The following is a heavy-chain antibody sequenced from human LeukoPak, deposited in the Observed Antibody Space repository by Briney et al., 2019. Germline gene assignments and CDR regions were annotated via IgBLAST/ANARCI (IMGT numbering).Heavy chain of an antibody. CDR1: GYTFTSYG. J-gene: IGHJ6*02. CDR2: ISAYNGNT. Sequence: ASVKVSCKASGYTFTSYGISWVRQAPGQGLEWMGWISAYNGNTNYAQKLQGRVTMTTDTSTSTAYMELRSLRSDDTAVYYCARALGYCSSTSCYEDYYYGMDVWGQGTTVTVSS. CDR3: ARALGYCSSTSCYEDYYYGMDV. V-gene: IGHV1-18*01. D-gene: IGHD2-2*01.